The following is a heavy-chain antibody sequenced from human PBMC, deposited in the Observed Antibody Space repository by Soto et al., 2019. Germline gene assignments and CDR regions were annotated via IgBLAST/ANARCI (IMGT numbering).Heavy chain of an antibody. CDR3: ARGGSLYWYFDL. CDR1: GYTFTSYA. D-gene: IGHD1-26*01. Sequence: QVQLVQSGAEVKKPGASVKVSCKASGYTFTSYAMHWVRQAPGQRLEWMGWINAGNGNTKYSQKFQGRVTITRDTSASTAYMELSSLRSEDTAVYSCARGGSLYWYFDLWGRGTLVTVSP. CDR2: INAGNGNT. V-gene: IGHV1-3*01. J-gene: IGHJ2*01.